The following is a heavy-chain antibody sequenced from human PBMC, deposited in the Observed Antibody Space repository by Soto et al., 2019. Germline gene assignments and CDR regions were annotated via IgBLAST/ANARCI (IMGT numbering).Heavy chain of an antibody. CDR3: ARGGRESNDYGVVPKSSGGGPALD. CDR2: IIPIFGTA. CDR1: GGTFSSYA. V-gene: IGHV1-69*13. D-gene: IGHD4-17*01. Sequence: SVKVSCKASGGTFSSYAISWVRQAPGQGLEWMGGIIPIFGTANYAQKFQGRVTITADESTSTAYMELSSLRSEDTAVYYCARGGRESNDYGVVPKSSGGGPALDWGQGTLVTVPS. J-gene: IGHJ4*02.